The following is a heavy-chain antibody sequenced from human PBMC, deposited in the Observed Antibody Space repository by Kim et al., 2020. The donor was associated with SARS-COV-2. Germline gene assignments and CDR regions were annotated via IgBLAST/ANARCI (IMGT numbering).Heavy chain of an antibody. J-gene: IGHJ3*02. CDR1: GGSISSSSYY. Sequence: SETLSLTCTVSGGSISSSSYYWGWIRQPPGKGLEWIGSIYYSGSTYSNPSLKSRVTISVDTSKNQFSLKLSSVTAADTAVYYCARYWVYSSGWWGGSLDAFDIWGQGTMVTVSS. CDR2: IYYSGST. D-gene: IGHD6-19*01. CDR3: ARYWVYSSGWWGGSLDAFDI. V-gene: IGHV4-39*01.